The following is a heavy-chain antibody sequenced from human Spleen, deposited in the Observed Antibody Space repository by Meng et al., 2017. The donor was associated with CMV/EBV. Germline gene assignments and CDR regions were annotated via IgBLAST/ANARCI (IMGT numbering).Heavy chain of an antibody. D-gene: IGHD4-17*01. J-gene: IGHJ4*02. CDR1: GYTFTSYG. CDR3: ARLDYGVSIGGFDF. CDR2: ISGYNGNT. Sequence: ASVKVSCKASGYTFTSYGISWVRQAPGKGLEWMGWISGYNGNTKYAQKVQGRVTMTTDTSTSTADMELRSLRSDDTAVYCCARLDYGVSIGGFDFWGQGTLVTVSS. V-gene: IGHV1-18*01.